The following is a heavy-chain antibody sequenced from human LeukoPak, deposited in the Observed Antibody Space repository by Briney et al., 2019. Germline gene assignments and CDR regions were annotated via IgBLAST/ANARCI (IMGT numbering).Heavy chain of an antibody. D-gene: IGHD2-15*01. V-gene: IGHV3-48*03. CDR1: GFTFSSYE. Sequence: GGSLRLSCAASGFTFSSYEMNWVRHAPGKGLEWVSYISSSGSTIYYADSVKGRLTISRDSAKNSLYLQMNSLRAEDTAVYYCARAPPYCSGGSCYGGSDYWGQGTLVTVSS. CDR2: ISSSGSTI. CDR3: ARAPPYCSGGSCYGGSDY. J-gene: IGHJ4*02.